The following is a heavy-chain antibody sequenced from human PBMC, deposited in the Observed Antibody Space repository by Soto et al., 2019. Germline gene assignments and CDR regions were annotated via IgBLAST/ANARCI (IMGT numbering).Heavy chain of an antibody. CDR3: ARHWGVRSRAGHYYYGMDF. D-gene: IGHD3-16*01. CDR2: IKQDGSDK. J-gene: IGHJ6*02. Sequence: GGSVKISCAASGFTFSSDWMSWVRQAPWKGLEWVANIKQDGSDKYYVDSVKGRFTISRDNAKNSLYLQMNSLRAEDTAVYYCARHWGVRSRAGHYYYGMDFWGQGTTVTVSS. CDR1: GFTFSSDW. V-gene: IGHV3-7*03.